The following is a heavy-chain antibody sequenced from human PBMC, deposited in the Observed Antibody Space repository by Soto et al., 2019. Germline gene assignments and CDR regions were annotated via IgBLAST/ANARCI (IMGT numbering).Heavy chain of an antibody. CDR1: GGSISSYY. V-gene: IGHV4-59*01. J-gene: IGHJ5*02. CDR3: AREGTEDSSGYYSVNGNWFDP. Sequence: SETLSLTCTVSGGSISSYYWSWIRQPPGKGLEWIGYIYYSGSTNYNPSLKSRVTISVDTSKTQFSLKLSSVTAADTAVYYCAREGTEDSSGYYSVNGNWFDPWGQGTLVTVSS. D-gene: IGHD3-22*01. CDR2: IYYSGST.